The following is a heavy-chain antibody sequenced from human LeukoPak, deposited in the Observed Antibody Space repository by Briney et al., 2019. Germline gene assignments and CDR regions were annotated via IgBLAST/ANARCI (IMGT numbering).Heavy chain of an antibody. J-gene: IGHJ5*02. CDR2: ISGSGGTT. CDR3: ARALWFDP. V-gene: IGHV3-23*01. Sequence: GGSLRLSCAASGFTFSSFGMRWVRQAPGKGLEWVSAISGSGGTTYCADSVKGRFTISRDNSKKTMYLQMKSLRAEDTAVYYCARALWFDPWGQGTLVTVSS. CDR1: GFTFSSFG.